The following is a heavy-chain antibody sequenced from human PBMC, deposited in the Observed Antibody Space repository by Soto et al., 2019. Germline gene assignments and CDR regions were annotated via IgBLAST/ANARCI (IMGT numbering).Heavy chain of an antibody. D-gene: IGHD2-15*01. CDR3: ARDQGRGRVVVAAGSPFDY. V-gene: IGHV3-21*01. CDR1: GFTFSSYS. CDR2: ISSSSSYI. Sequence: ESGGGLVKPGGSLRLSCAASGFTFSSYSMNWVRQAPGKGLEWVSSISSSSSYIYYADSVKGRFTISRDNAKNSLYLQMNSLRAEDTAVYYCARDQGRGRVVVAAGSPFDYWGQGTLVTVSS. J-gene: IGHJ4*02.